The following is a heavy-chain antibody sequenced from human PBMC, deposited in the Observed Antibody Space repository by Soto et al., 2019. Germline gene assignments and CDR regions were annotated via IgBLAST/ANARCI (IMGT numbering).Heavy chain of an antibody. CDR1: GFSFSTYS. CDR2: ISSSSNYI. V-gene: IGHV3-21*01. CDR3: ARGHVQTYYYYYMDV. D-gene: IGHD1-1*01. Sequence: GGSLRLSCAASGFSFSTYSMNWVRQAPGKGLEWVSSISSSSNYIYYADLVKGRFAVSSDNAKNSLLLQMNSLRAEDTAVYYCARGHVQTYYYYYMDVWGKGTTVTVSS. J-gene: IGHJ6*03.